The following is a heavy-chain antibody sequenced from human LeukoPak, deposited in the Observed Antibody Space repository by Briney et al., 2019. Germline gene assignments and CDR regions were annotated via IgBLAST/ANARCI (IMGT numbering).Heavy chain of an antibody. J-gene: IGHJ3*02. D-gene: IGHD2-15*01. CDR3: VKGAAYHLGDAFDI. Sequence: LSLTCTVSGGSISSYYWSWVRQAPGKGLEWVSGIGWNSGTIGYADSVKGRFTISRDNAKNSLYLQMNSLRAEDTALYYCVKGAAYHLGDAFDIWGQGTMVTVSS. CDR1: GGSISSYY. V-gene: IGHV3-9*01. CDR2: IGWNSGTI.